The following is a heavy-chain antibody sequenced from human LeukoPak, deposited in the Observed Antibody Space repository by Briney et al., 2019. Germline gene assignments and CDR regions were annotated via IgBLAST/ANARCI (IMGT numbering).Heavy chain of an antibody. CDR2: IIPIFGTA. CDR1: GGTFSSYA. CDR3: ASPLTGAHQSALDI. V-gene: IGHV1-69*05. J-gene: IGHJ3*02. D-gene: IGHD1-20*01. Sequence: GASVKVSCKASGGTFSSYAISWVRQAPGQGLEWMGGIIPIFGTANYAQKFQGRVTITTDESTSTAYMELSSLRSEDTAVYYCASPLTGAHQSALDIWGQGTMVTVSS.